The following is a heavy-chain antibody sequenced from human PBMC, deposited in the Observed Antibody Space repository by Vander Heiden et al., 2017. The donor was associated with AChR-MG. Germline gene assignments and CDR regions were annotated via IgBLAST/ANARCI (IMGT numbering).Heavy chain of an antibody. CDR1: GGTFSSYA. CDR2: IIPILGIA. CDR3: ARDRPEGLLPFDY. Sequence: QVQPVQSGAEVKKPGSPVKVSCKASGGTFSSYAISWVRQAPGQGLEWMGRIIPILGIANYAQKFQGRVTIAADKSTSTAYMELSSLRSEDTAVYYCARDRPEGLLPFDYWGQGTLVTVSS. V-gene: IGHV1-69*04. J-gene: IGHJ4*02. D-gene: IGHD2-15*01.